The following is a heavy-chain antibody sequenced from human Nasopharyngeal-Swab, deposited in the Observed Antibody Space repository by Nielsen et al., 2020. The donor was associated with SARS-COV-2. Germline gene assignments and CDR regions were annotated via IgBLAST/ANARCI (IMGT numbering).Heavy chain of an antibody. CDR2: INGGGSLT. Sequence: GESLNISCAASGFTFNTYSMTWVRQAPGKGLEWVSLINGGGSLTYYADSVKGRFTISRDNSKNTLYLQMNRLKADDTAIYYCAKEAPSCGADCRSLSDYWGQGILVTVSS. CDR1: GFTFNTYS. D-gene: IGHD2-21*02. J-gene: IGHJ4*02. CDR3: AKEAPSCGADCRSLSDY. V-gene: IGHV3-23*01.